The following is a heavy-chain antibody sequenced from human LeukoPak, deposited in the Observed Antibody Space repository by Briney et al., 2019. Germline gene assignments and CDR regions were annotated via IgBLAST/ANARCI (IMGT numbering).Heavy chain of an antibody. J-gene: IGHJ4*02. CDR3: AKDWTTVVTPKGYYFDS. D-gene: IGHD4-23*01. CDR2: ISTTGGST. V-gene: IGHV3-23*01. Sequence: GGSLRLSCAASGFSFNNYAMGWVRQAPGKGLEWVSAISTTGGSTYYADSVKGRFTISRDNSKNTLSLQMGSLRVEDTAVYYCAKDWTTVVTPKGYYFDSWGQGTLVTVSS. CDR1: GFSFNNYA.